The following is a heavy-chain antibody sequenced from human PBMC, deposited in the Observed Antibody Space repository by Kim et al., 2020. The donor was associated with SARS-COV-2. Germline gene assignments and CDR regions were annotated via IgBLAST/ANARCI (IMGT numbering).Heavy chain of an antibody. CDR3: ARESNYYFDY. D-gene: IGHD1-1*01. J-gene: IGHJ4*02. Sequence: YTNYADSVKGRFTISRDNAKNSLYLQMNSLRAEDTAVYYCARESNYYFDYWGQGTLVTVSS. V-gene: IGHV3-11*05. CDR2: YT.